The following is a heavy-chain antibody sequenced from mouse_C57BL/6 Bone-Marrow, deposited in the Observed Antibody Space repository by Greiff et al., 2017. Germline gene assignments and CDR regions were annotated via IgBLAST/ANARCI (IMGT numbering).Heavy chain of an antibody. CDR1: GYTFTDYY. CDR2: INPYNGGT. V-gene: IGHV1-19*01. Sequence: EVQLKESGPVLVKPGASVEMSCKASGYTFTDYYMNWVKQSHGKSLEWIGVINPYNGGTSYNQKFKGKATLTVDKSSSTAYMELNSLTSEDSAVYYCAREVAYYYAMDYWGQGTSVTVSS. D-gene: IGHD1-1*02. J-gene: IGHJ4*01. CDR3: AREVAYYYAMDY.